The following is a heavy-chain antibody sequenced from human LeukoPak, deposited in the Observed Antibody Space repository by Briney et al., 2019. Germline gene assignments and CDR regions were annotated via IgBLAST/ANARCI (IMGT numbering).Heavy chain of an antibody. CDR1: GGSISSYY. Sequence: SETLSLTCTVSGGSISSYYWSWIRQPPGKGLEWIGYIYYSGSTNYNPSLKSRVTISVDTSKNQFSLKLSSVTAADTAVYYCARASYRYSSSWSPHNWFDPWGQGTLVTVSS. J-gene: IGHJ5*02. CDR2: IYYSGST. CDR3: ARASYRYSSSWSPHNWFDP. V-gene: IGHV4-59*08. D-gene: IGHD6-13*01.